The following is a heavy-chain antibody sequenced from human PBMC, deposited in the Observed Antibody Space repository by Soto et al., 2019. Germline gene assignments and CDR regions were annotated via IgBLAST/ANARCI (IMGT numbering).Heavy chain of an antibody. CDR2: ISGSSYTI. V-gene: IGHV3-48*02. CDR1: GFSFSTHM. D-gene: IGHD2-15*01. J-gene: IGHJ6*01. Sequence: HPGGSLRLSCSASGFSFSTHMMFWVRQAPGKGLEWISYISGSSYTIYYADSVKGRFTIPRDNARNSLYLQMNSLRDEDSAVYYCATNLAAATFLYGMDVWGQGTTVTVSS. CDR3: ATNLAAATFLYGMDV.